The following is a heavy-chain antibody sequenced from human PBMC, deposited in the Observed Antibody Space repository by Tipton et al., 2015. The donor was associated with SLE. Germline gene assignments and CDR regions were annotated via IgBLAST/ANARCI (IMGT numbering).Heavy chain of an antibody. CDR2: FDPNGST. V-gene: IGHV4-61*02. J-gene: IGHJ2*01. CDR3: ARRVAVAFDL. Sequence: TLSLTCTVSGGSISGPYHWSWIRQAAGKGLEWIGRFDPNGSTRYNPSFQSRVTISVDTSKNQFSLKLSSVTAADTAVYYCARRVAVAFDLWGRGTLVTVSS. D-gene: IGHD6-19*01. CDR1: GGSISGPYH.